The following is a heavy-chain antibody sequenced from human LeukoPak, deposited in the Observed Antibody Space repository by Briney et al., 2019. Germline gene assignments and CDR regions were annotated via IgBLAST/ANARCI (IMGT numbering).Heavy chain of an antibody. D-gene: IGHD4-17*01. Sequence: PGGSLRLSCAASGFTFSSYGMHWVRQAPGKGLEWVAFIRYDGSNKYYADSVKGRFTISRDNSKNTLYLQMNSLRGEDTAVYYCAKPYYGDYDWFDPWGQGTLVTVSS. CDR3: AKPYYGDYDWFDP. CDR1: GFTFSSYG. V-gene: IGHV3-30*02. CDR2: IRYDGSNK. J-gene: IGHJ5*02.